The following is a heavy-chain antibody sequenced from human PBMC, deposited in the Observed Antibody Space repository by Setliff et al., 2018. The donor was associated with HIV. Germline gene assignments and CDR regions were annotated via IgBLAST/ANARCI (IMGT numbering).Heavy chain of an antibody. CDR1: GGSISNFY. V-gene: IGHV4-4*07. J-gene: IGHJ4*02. CDR3: ARVRLTMIMMVDYFDQ. Sequence: LSLTCSVSGGSISNFYWSWIRQPPGKGLEWVGRIYSTGDTNYNPSLKSRVTLSADTSKNQLSLSLTSVTAADTSVYCCARVRLTMIMMVDYFDQWGQGTLVTVSS. CDR2: IYSTGDT. D-gene: IGHD3-22*01.